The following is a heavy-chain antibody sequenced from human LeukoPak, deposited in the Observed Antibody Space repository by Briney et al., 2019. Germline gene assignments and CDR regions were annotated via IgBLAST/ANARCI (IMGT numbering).Heavy chain of an antibody. CDR1: RFAFSGYG. D-gene: IGHD6-6*01. Sequence: GGSLRLSCAASRFAFSGYGMTWVRQAPGKGLEWVSTITPSGATTYYTDSVKGRFTVSRDNSKNTLFLVMNSLRAEDTAVYYCAKDAISSIAVRRFDYWGQGTLVTVSS. CDR3: AKDAISSIAVRRFDY. J-gene: IGHJ4*02. CDR2: ITPSGATT. V-gene: IGHV3-23*01.